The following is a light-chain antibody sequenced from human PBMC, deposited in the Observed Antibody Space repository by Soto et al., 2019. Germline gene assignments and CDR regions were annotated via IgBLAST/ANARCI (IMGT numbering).Light chain of an antibody. CDR2: GNS. CDR3: QSYDSSLSGYV. V-gene: IGLV1-40*01. CDR1: SSNIGAGYG. Sequence: QSALTQPPSVSGAPGQRVTISCTGSSSNIGAGYGVQWYQQFPGTAPKLLIYGNSNRPSGVPDRFSGSKSGTSASLAITGLQAEDEADYYCQSYDSSLSGYVFGTGTQLTVL. J-gene: IGLJ1*01.